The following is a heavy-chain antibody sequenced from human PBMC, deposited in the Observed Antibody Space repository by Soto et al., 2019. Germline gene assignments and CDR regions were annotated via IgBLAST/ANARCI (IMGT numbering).Heavy chain of an antibody. CDR3: ARSPRVYGSGWRWIDY. CDR1: GFTVSSNY. J-gene: IGHJ4*02. V-gene: IGHV3-53*01. D-gene: IGHD6-19*01. CDR2: IYSGGST. Sequence: GGSLRLSFAASGFTVSSNYISWVRQAPGKGLEWVSVIYSGGSTYYADSVKGRFTISRDNSKNTLYLQMNSLRAEDTAVYYCARSPRVYGSGWRWIDYWGQGTLVTVSS.